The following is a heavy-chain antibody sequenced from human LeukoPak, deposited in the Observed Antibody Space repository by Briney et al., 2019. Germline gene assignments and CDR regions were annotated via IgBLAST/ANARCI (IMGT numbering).Heavy chain of an antibody. CDR1: GFTFSSYA. D-gene: IGHD3-9*01. CDR3: AKARDILTGYYKTPVGY. J-gene: IGHJ4*02. V-gene: IGHV3-23*01. Sequence: GGSLRLSCAASGFTFSSYAMSWVRQAPRKGLEWVSCISGSGDNTYYADSVKGRFTISRDNSKSTLYLQMNSLTAEDTAVYYCAKARDILTGYYKTPVGYWGQGTLVTVSS. CDR2: ISGSGDNT.